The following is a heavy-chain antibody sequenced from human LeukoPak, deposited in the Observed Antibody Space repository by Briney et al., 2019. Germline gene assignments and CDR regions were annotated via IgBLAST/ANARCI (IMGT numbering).Heavy chain of an antibody. D-gene: IGHD3-16*02. CDR2: ISAYNGNT. J-gene: IGHJ4*02. CDR3: ARTPGGDYVWGSYRYTLPSPPFDY. Sequence: ASVKVSCKASGYTFTSYGISWVRQAAGQGLEWMGWISAYNGNTNYAQKLQGRVTMTTDTSTSTAYMELRSLRSDDTAVYYCARTPGGDYVWGSYRYTLPSPPFDYWGQGTLVTVSS. CDR1: GYTFTSYG. V-gene: IGHV1-18*01.